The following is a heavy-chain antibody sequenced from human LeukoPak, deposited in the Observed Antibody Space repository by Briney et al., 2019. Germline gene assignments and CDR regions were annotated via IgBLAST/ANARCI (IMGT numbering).Heavy chain of an antibody. CDR1: GLPFSIFG. V-gene: IGHV3-33*01. CDR3: ARDGSTYTINFYQALDV. CDR2: WHDDNQK. D-gene: IGHD1-26*01. J-gene: IGHJ3*01. Sequence: GGSLRLSCAASGLPFSIFGMHWVRQAPGKGLEWVAVWHDDNQKYYADSVKGRFTISKDNSKNTVYLQMNSLRAEDTATYYCARDGSTYTINFYQALDVWGQGTMVTVSS.